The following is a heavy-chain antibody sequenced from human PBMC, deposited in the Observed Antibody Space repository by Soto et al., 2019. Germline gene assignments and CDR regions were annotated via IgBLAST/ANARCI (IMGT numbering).Heavy chain of an antibody. V-gene: IGHV3-30*18. J-gene: IGHJ5*02. Sequence: PGGSLRLSCAASGFNFRRYGMHWVRQAPGKGLEWVAVISYDGSNKYYADSVKGRFTISRDDSKNTLNLQMNSLRSEDTAMYYCAKDSVEGGDIVVMVYASNWFDPWGQGTLVTLSS. CDR3: AKDSVEGGDIVVMVYASNWFDP. CDR1: GFNFRRYG. CDR2: ISYDGSNK. D-gene: IGHD2-8*01.